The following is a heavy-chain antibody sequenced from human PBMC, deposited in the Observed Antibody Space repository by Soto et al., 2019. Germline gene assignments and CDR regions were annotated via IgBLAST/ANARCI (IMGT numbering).Heavy chain of an antibody. CDR1: GLSLSDTY. CDR3: AREARFLEWLNPDAFDI. CDR2: IKQDGSEK. V-gene: IGHV3-7*01. D-gene: IGHD3-3*01. Sequence: GGSLRLSCAATGLSLSDTYMDWVRQAPGRGLEWVANIKQDGSEKYYVDSVKGRFTISRDNAKNSLYLQMNSLRAEDTAVYYCAREARFLEWLNPDAFDIWGQGTMVTVSS. J-gene: IGHJ3*02.